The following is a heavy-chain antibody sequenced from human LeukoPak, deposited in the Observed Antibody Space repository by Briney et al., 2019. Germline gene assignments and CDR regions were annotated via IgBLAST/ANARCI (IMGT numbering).Heavy chain of an antibody. V-gene: IGHV3-48*04. J-gene: IGHJ4*02. D-gene: IGHD2-2*01. Sequence: PGGSLRLSCAASGFTFSSYSMNWVRQAPGKGLEWVSYISSSSSTIYYADSVKGRFTISRDNAKNSLYLQMNSLRAEDTAVYYCARVPVGYCSSPSCYFDYWGQGTLVTVSS. CDR1: GFTFSSYS. CDR2: ISSSSSTI. CDR3: ARVPVGYCSSPSCYFDY.